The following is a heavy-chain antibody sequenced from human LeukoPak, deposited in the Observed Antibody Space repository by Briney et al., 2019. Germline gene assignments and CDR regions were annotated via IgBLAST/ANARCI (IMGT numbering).Heavy chain of an antibody. CDR3: AREKLSTSWYGGSRDYRHYFYGMDV. Sequence: GGSLRLSCAASGFPFTTYGMTWVRQAPGKGLEWVSAIGAGGSNTYYADSVKGRFTISRDNSKNTLYLQMNSLRAEDTAVYYCAREKLSTSWYGGSRDYRHYFYGMDVWGQGTTVTVSS. V-gene: IGHV3-23*01. CDR2: IGAGGSNT. D-gene: IGHD2-2*01. J-gene: IGHJ6*02. CDR1: GFPFTTYG.